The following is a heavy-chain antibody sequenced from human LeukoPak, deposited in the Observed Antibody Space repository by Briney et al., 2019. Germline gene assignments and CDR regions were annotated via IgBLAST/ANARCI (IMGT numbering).Heavy chain of an antibody. CDR3: ARGRITMIVAY. V-gene: IGHV4-34*01. CDR1: GGSFSGYY. D-gene: IGHD3-22*01. CDR2: INHSGST. J-gene: IGHJ4*02. Sequence: MTSETLSLTCAVYGGSFSGYYWSWIRQPPGKGLEWIGEINHSGSTNYNPSLKSRVTISVDTSKNQFSLKLSSVTAADTAVYYCARGRITMIVAYWGQGTLVTVSS.